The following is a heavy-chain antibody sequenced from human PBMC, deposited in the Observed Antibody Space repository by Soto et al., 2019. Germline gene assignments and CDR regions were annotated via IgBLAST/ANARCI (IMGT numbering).Heavy chain of an antibody. Sequence: EVQLLESGGGLVQPGGSLRLSCAASGFTFSSYTMSWVRQAPGKGLEWVSAISGSGGSTYYADSVKGRFTISRDNSKNTLYLQMNSLRAEDTAVYYCAKDSGFIVGAFTELFDYWGQGTLVTVSS. J-gene: IGHJ4*02. CDR3: AKDSGFIVGAFTELFDY. CDR1: GFTFSSYT. D-gene: IGHD1-26*01. CDR2: ISGSGGST. V-gene: IGHV3-23*01.